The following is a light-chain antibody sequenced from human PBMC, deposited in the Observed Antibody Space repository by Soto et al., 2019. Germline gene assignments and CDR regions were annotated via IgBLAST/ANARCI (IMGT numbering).Light chain of an antibody. CDR3: QQYNLSPWT. V-gene: IGKV1-5*03. CDR2: QAS. J-gene: IGKJ1*01. Sequence: DIQMTQSPSTLSGSVGDRVTITCRASQSIITWLAWYQQKPGKAPNLLIYQASRLESGVPSRFSGGGSGTEFTLTISSLQPDDFATYFCQQYNLSPWTFGQGTKVEIK. CDR1: QSIITW.